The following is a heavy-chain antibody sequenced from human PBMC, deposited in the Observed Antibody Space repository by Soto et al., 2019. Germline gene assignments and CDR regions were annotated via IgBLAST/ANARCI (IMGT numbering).Heavy chain of an antibody. D-gene: IGHD1-1*01. J-gene: IGHJ5*02. CDR3: ARDRTTNWFDP. V-gene: IGHV3-21*01. CDR1: GFTFSSYS. CDR2: ISTSSSYI. Sequence: GGSLRLSCAASGFTFSSYSMNWVRQAPGKGLEWVSSISTSSSYIYYADSVKGRFTISRDNAKKSLYLQMNSLRAEDTAVYYCARDRTTNWFDPWGQGTLVTVSS.